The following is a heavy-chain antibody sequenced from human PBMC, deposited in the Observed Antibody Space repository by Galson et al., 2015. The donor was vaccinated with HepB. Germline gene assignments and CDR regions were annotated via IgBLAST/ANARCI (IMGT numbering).Heavy chain of an antibody. D-gene: IGHD2/OR15-2a*01. CDR1: GYSFTNYW. V-gene: IGHV5-51*01. CDR3: ARRSSKAFDF. Sequence: QSGAEVKEPGESLKISCKGSGYSFTNYWIDWVRQMPGKGLEWMGIIYPGDSDSKYSPSFQGQVTISADKSINTAYLQWSSLKASDTAIYYCARRSSKAFDFGGQGTMCTVSS. CDR2: IYPGDSDS. J-gene: IGHJ3*01.